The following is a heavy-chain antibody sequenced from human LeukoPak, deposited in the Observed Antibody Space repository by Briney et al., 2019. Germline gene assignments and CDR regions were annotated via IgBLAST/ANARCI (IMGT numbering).Heavy chain of an antibody. CDR1: GFTFSSYS. D-gene: IGHD5-18*01. Sequence: GWSLRLSCAASGFTFSSYSMNWVRQAPGRGLEWVSSISSSSSYIYYADSVKGRFTISRDNAKNSLYLQMNSLRAEDTAVYYCARVSGYSYGTTVWGQGTLVTVSS. V-gene: IGHV3-21*01. J-gene: IGHJ4*02. CDR3: ARVSGYSYGTTV. CDR2: ISSSSSYI.